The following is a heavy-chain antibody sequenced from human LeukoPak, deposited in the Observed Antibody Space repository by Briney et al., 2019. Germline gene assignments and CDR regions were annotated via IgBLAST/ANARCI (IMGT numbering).Heavy chain of an antibody. CDR1: GYTFTSYG. CDR2: ISAYNGNT. CDR3: ARDQSCGLGSTSCYGWVGFDY. V-gene: IGHV1-18*01. Sequence: GASVKVSCKASGYTFTSYGISWVRQAPGQGLEWMGWISAYNGNTNYAQKLQGRVTMTTDTSTSTAYMELRSLRSDDTAVYYCARDQSCGLGSTSCYGWVGFDYWGQGTLVTVSS. J-gene: IGHJ4*02. D-gene: IGHD2-2*01.